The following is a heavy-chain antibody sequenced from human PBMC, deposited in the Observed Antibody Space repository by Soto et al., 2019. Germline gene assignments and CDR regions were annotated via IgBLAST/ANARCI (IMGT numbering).Heavy chain of an antibody. J-gene: IGHJ4*02. Sequence: QITLKESGPTLVKPTQTLTLTRTFSGFSLSTSGVGVGWIRQPPGKALEWLALIYWDDDKRYSPSLNSGLNSTKDTTKIQVVLTMTNIDPVDTATYYCAHTRYYDSSGYYTWFRYRGQGTLVTVSS. V-gene: IGHV2-5*02. D-gene: IGHD3-22*01. CDR2: IYWDDDK. CDR3: AHTRYYDSSGYYTWFRY. CDR1: GFSLSTSGVG.